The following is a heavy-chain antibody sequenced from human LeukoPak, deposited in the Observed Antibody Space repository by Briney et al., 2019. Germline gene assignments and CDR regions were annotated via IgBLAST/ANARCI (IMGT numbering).Heavy chain of an antibody. V-gene: IGHV3-21*01. CDR2: ISSSSSYI. CDR1: GFTFSSYS. Sequence: PGGSLRLSCAASGFTFSSYSMNWVRQAPGKGLEWVSSISSSSSYIYYADSVKGRFTISRDNAKNSLYLQMNGLRAEDTAVYYCASGGLMVRGVIRSFDYWGQGTLVTVSS. CDR3: ASGGLMVRGVIRSFDY. D-gene: IGHD3-10*01. J-gene: IGHJ4*02.